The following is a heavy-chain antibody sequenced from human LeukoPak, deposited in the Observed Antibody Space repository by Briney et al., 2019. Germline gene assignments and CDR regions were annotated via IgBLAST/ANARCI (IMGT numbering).Heavy chain of an antibody. Sequence: GASVKVSCKASGYTFTSYGISWVRQAPGQGLEWMGWISAYNGNTNYAQKLQGRVTMTTDTSTSTAYMELSSLRSEDTAVYYCARLLGYCSSTSCYGAFDIWGQGTMVTVSS. D-gene: IGHD2-2*01. CDR2: ISAYNGNT. CDR1: GYTFTSYG. V-gene: IGHV1-18*01. J-gene: IGHJ3*02. CDR3: ARLLGYCSSTSCYGAFDI.